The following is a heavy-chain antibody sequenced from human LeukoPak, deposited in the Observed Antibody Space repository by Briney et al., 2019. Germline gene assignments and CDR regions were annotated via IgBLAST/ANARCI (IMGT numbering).Heavy chain of an antibody. Sequence: SVKVSCKASGGTFSSYAISWVRQAPGQGLEWMGRIIPILGIANYAQKFQGRVTITADKSTSTAYMELSSLRSEDTAVYYCARGLLWFGEKYYFDYWGQGTLVTVSS. J-gene: IGHJ4*02. CDR2: IIPILGIA. CDR1: GGTFSSYA. D-gene: IGHD3-10*01. CDR3: ARGLLWFGEKYYFDY. V-gene: IGHV1-69*04.